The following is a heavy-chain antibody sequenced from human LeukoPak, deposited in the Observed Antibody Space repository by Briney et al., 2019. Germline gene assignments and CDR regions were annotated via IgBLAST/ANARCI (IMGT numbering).Heavy chain of an antibody. CDR3: AKDRGYYYGSGSHYNVRVSYYFDY. V-gene: IGHV3-23*01. J-gene: IGHJ4*02. Sequence: GGSLRLSCAASGFTFSSYAMSWVRQAPGKGLEWVSAISGSGGSTYYADSVKGRFTISRDNSKNTLYLQMNSLRAEDTAVYYCAKDRGYYYGSGSHYNVRVSYYFDYWGQGTLVTVSS. CDR2: ISGSGGST. D-gene: IGHD3-10*01. CDR1: GFTFSSYA.